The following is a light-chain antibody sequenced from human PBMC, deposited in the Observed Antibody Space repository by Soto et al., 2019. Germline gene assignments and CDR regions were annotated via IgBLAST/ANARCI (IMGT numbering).Light chain of an antibody. Sequence: DIQMTQSPSSLSASVGDRVTITCRASQSISRYLNWYQQKPGKAPKLLIYAASSLQGGTPSRFSGSGSGTDFTLTILNLQPEDSATYYCQQSYITLLSFGPGTKVDIK. CDR2: AAS. CDR1: QSISRY. CDR3: QQSYITLLS. J-gene: IGKJ3*01. V-gene: IGKV1-39*01.